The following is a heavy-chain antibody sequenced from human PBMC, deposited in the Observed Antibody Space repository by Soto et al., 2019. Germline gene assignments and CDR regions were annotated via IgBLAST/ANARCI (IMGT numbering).Heavy chain of an antibody. J-gene: IGHJ4*02. D-gene: IGHD6-19*01. CDR3: ARYSSGWLGYFGY. CDR1: GGSISSSSYY. V-gene: IGHV4-39*01. CDR2: IYYSGST. Sequence: QLQLQESGPGLVKPSETLSLTCTVSGGSISSSSYYWGWIRQPPGKGLEWIGSIYYSGSTYYNPSLKSRVTLSVDTSKNQFSLKLSSVTAADTAVYYCARYSSGWLGYFGYWGQGTLVTVSS.